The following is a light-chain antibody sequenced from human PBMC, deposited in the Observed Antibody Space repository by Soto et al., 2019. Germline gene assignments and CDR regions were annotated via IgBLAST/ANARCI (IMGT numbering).Light chain of an antibody. CDR1: SSDVGGYNY. CDR2: EVS. J-gene: IGLJ2*01. V-gene: IGLV2-14*01. Sequence: QSALTQPASVSGSPGQSITISCTGTSSDVGGYNYVSWYQQHPGKAPKLMIYEVSNRPSGVSNRFSGSKSGNTASLTISGLQAEDEADYYFSSYTSSSTSVVFGGGTKVTVL. CDR3: SSYTSSSTSVV.